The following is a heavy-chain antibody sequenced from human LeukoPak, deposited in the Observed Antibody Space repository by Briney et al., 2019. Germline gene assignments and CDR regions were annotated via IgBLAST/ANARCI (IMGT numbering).Heavy chain of an antibody. CDR3: AKDSSAYYLDY. V-gene: IGHV3-33*06. J-gene: IGHJ4*02. D-gene: IGHD3-22*01. CDR2: IWYDGSKK. Sequence: PGTSLRPSCAASGFIFSNYGMYWVRQAPGKGLEWVAVIWYDGSKKYYADSVRGRFTISRDNSKNTLYLHMNSLRAEDTAVYYCAKDSSAYYLDYWGQGTLVIVSS. CDR1: GFIFSNYG.